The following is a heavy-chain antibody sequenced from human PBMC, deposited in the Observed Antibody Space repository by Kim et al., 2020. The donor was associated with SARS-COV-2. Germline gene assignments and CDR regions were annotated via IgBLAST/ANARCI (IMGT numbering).Heavy chain of an antibody. J-gene: IGHJ4*02. CDR1: GFTFGDYA. CDR3: AKVGRGGWWALDY. CDR2: ISWNSGSI. D-gene: IGHD2-8*02. V-gene: IGHV3-9*01. Sequence: GGSLRLSCAASGFTFGDYAMHWVRQAPGKGLEWVSGISWNSGSIGYADSVKGRFTISRDNAKNSLYLQMNSLRAEDTALYYCAKVGRGGWWALDYWGQGTLVTVSS.